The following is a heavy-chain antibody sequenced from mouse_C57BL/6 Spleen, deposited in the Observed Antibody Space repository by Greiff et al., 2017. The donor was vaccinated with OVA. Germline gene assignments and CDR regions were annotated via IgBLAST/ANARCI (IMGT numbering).Heavy chain of an antibody. CDR2: ITYDGSN. Sequence: EVQLVESGPGLVKPSQSLSLTCSVTGYSITSGYYWNWIRQFPGNKLEWMGYITYDGSNNYNPSLKNRTPITRDTSKNQFFLKLNSVTTEDTDTYYCASYYDYAGDDWGQGTTLTVSS. V-gene: IGHV3-6*01. CDR1: GYSITSGYY. D-gene: IGHD2-4*01. CDR3: ASYYDYAGDD. J-gene: IGHJ2*01.